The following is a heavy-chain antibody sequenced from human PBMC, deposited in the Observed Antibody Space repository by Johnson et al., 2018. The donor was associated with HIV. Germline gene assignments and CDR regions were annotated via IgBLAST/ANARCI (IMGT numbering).Heavy chain of an antibody. CDR2: IGTAGDK. CDR1: GFTFSSYD. CDR3: ARVRNWADAFDI. Sequence: VQLVESGGGVVQPGRSLRLSCAASGFTFSSYDMHWVRQATGKGLEWVSAIGTAGDKYYPGSVKGRFTISRENAKNSLYLQMNSLRAGDTAVYYCARVRNWADAFDIWGQGTMVTVSS. V-gene: IGHV3-13*01. J-gene: IGHJ3*02. D-gene: IGHD7-27*01.